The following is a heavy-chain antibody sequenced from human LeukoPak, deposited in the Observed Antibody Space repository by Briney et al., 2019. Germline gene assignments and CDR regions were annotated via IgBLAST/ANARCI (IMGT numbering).Heavy chain of an antibody. CDR3: ARVAPRGGYCSGGSCYRNNWFDP. Sequence: GGSLRLSCAASGFTFSSYSMNWVRQAPGKGLEWVSYISSSSSTIYYADSVKGRFTISRDNAKNSLYLQMNSLRAEDTAVYYCARVAPRGGYCSGGSCYRNNWFDPWGQGTLVTVSS. J-gene: IGHJ5*02. D-gene: IGHD2-15*01. CDR1: GFTFSSYS. CDR2: ISSSSSTI. V-gene: IGHV3-48*04.